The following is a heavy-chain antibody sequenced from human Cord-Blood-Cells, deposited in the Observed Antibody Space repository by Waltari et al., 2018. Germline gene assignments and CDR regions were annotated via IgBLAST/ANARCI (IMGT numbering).Heavy chain of an antibody. CDR3: ARASSWYGGVDY. Sequence: QVQLVESGGGVVQPGRSLSLSCAASGFTFSSYAMHWVRPAPGKGREWVAVISYDGSNKYYADSVKGRFTISRDNSKNTLYLQMNSLRAEDTAVYYCARASSWYGGVDYWGQGTLVTVSS. J-gene: IGHJ4*02. CDR2: ISYDGSNK. CDR1: GFTFSSYA. V-gene: IGHV3-30-3*01. D-gene: IGHD6-13*01.